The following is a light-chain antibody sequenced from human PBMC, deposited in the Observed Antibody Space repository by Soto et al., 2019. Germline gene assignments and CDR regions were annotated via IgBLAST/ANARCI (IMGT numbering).Light chain of an antibody. V-gene: IGKV1-39*01. CDR3: QQSKTTPYT. Sequence: DIQMTQSPPSLSASVGDRVTITCRASQSISNSLNWYQQKPGKAPKVMIYAVSSLQSGVPSRFSGSGSGTDFALTSSGLQPEEFATYYCQQSKTTPYTFGQGTKLEIK. CDR2: AVS. J-gene: IGKJ2*01. CDR1: QSISNS.